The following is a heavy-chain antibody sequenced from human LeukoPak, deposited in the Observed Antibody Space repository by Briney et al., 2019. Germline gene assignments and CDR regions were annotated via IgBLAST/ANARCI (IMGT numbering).Heavy chain of an antibody. J-gene: IGHJ4*02. CDR1: GYTFTGYY. Sequence: ASVKVSCKASGYTFTGYYMHWVRQAPGQGLEWMGRINPNSGGTNYAQKFQGRVTMTRDTSISTAYMELSRLRSDDTAVYYCARVGDYWENFDYRGQGTLVTVSS. V-gene: IGHV1-2*06. D-gene: IGHD4-17*01. CDR2: INPNSGGT. CDR3: ARVGDYWENFDY.